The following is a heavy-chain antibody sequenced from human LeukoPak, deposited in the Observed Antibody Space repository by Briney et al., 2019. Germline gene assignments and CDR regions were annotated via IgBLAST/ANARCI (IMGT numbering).Heavy chain of an antibody. D-gene: IGHD1-26*01. J-gene: IGHJ3*02. CDR2: IIPIFGTA. V-gene: IGHV1-69*13. Sequence: GASVKVSCKASGGTFSSYAISWVRQAPGQGLEWMGGIIPIFGTANYAQKFQGRVTITADESTSTAYMELSSLRSEDTAVYYCARPFYNGSSPDAFDIWGQGTMVTVSS. CDR3: ARPFYNGSSPDAFDI. CDR1: GGTFSSYA.